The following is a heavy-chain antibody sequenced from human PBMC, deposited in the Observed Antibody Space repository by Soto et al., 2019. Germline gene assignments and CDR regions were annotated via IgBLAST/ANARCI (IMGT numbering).Heavy chain of an antibody. CDR3: ARGPTEEGSSPRMVAGAFDI. CDR1: GFTFSSYD. J-gene: IGHJ3*02. CDR2: IGTAGDT. Sequence: GGSLRLSCAASGFTFSSYDMHWVRQATGKGLEWVSAIGTAGDTYYPGSVKGGFPISRENAKNSLYLQMNSLRAEDTAVYYCARGPTEEGSSPRMVAGAFDIWGQGTMVTVSS. V-gene: IGHV3-13*01. D-gene: IGHD6-6*01.